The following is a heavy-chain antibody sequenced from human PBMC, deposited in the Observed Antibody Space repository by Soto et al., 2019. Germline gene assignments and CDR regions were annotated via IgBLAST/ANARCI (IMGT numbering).Heavy chain of an antibody. CDR1: GFTFSSYS. V-gene: IGHV3-21*04. CDR2: ISSSSSYI. CDR3: AREGVGELSHYYGMDV. J-gene: IGHJ6*02. D-gene: IGHD3-10*01. Sequence: GGSLRLSCAASGFTFSSYSMNWVRQAPGKGLEWVSSISSSSSYIYYADSVKGRFTISRDNAKNSLYLQMNSLRSDDTAVYYCAREGVGELSHYYGMDVWGQGTTVTVSS.